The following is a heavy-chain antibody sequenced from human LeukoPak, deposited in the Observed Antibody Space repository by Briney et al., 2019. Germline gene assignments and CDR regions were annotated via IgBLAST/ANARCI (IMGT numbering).Heavy chain of an antibody. CDR1: GFTLSNFA. J-gene: IGHJ4*02. CDR3: ARVVVDSSGYYRGLGYFDY. Sequence: GGSLRLSCAASGFTLSNFAMHWVRQATGKGLEWVSAIGTAGDTFYPGSVKGRFTISRENAKNSLYLQMNSLRAEDTAVYYCARVVVDSSGYYRGLGYFDYWGQGTLVTVSS. D-gene: IGHD3-22*01. CDR2: IGTAGDT. V-gene: IGHV3-13*01.